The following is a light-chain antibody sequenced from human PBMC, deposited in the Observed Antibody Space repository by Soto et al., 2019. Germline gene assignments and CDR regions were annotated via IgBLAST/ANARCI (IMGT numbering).Light chain of an antibody. V-gene: IGKV3-20*01. CDR2: DAS. CDR3: QQYGSSPLT. CDR1: QTISNSY. J-gene: IGKJ4*01. Sequence: EIVLTQSPGTLSLSPGQRATLSCRASQTISNSYLAWYQQRPGQAPRLLIYDASSRATGIPDRFGGSGSGTDFTLTISRLEPEDFAVYSCQQYGSSPLTFGGGTKVDIK.